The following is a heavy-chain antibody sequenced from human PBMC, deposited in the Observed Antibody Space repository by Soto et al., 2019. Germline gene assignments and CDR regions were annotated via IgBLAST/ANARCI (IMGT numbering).Heavy chain of an antibody. CDR2: VYCSGRT. Sequence: SETLSLTCTVSGGSISSCSYYWGWVRQPPGKGLECIGSVYCSGRTYYNPSLKSRVTISVDTSKNQFSLKLSSVTAADTAVYYCARSADYGDYVYFDYWGQGTLVTVSS. CDR3: ARSADYGDYVYFDY. J-gene: IGHJ4*02. D-gene: IGHD4-17*01. V-gene: IGHV4-39*07. CDR1: GGSISSCSYY.